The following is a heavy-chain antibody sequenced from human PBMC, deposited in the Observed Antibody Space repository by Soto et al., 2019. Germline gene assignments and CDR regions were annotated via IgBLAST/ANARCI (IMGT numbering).Heavy chain of an antibody. CDR2: IIPILGIA. J-gene: IGHJ4*02. CDR1: GGTFSSYT. D-gene: IGHD3-10*01. V-gene: IGHV1-69*02. CDR3: GRGQHDYDYFDY. Sequence: QVQLVQSGAEVKKPGSSVKVSCKASGGTFSSYTISWVRQAPGQGLEWMGRIIPILGIANYAQKFQGRVTITADKSTSTAYMELSSLRSEDTAVYYCGRGQHDYDYFDYWGQGTLVTVSS.